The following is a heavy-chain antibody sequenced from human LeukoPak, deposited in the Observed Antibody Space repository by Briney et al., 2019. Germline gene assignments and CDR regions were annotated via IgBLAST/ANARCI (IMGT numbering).Heavy chain of an antibody. Sequence: GGSLRLSCAASGFTFSSYAMHWVRQAPGKELEYVSAITSNGGSTYYASSVKGRFTISRDNSKNTLYLQMGSLRAEDLAVYYCARDLRVVVAATSPMDVWGKGPTVTVS. V-gene: IGHV3-64*01. J-gene: IGHJ6*03. CDR1: GFTFSSYA. CDR2: ITSNGGST. D-gene: IGHD2-15*01. CDR3: ARDLRVVVAATSPMDV.